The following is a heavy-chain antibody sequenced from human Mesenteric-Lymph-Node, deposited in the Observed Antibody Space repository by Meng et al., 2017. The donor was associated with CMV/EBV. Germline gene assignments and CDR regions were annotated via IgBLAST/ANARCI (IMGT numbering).Heavy chain of an antibody. CDR1: GGSISSYY. Sequence: GSLRLSCAVSGGSISSYYWTWIRQPPGKGLEWFGYIYYSGSTNYNPSLKSRVTILVDTSKNQFSLKVSSVTAADTAVYYCARDRGDYYYYHGMDVWGQGTTVTVSS. J-gene: IGHJ6*02. CDR2: IYYSGST. CDR3: ARDRGDYYYYHGMDV. V-gene: IGHV4-59*01.